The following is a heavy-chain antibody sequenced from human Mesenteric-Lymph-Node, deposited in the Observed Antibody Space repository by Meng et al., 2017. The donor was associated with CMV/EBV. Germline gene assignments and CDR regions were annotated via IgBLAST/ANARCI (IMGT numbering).Heavy chain of an antibody. V-gene: IGHV4-30-4*02. CDR1: AGSISTDNYY. CDR3: ARFHYYQSSGYFPAFFDY. J-gene: IGHJ4*02. Sequence: SETLSLTCTVSAGSISTDNYYWSWIRQPPGKGLEWIGYIYYSGGTDYNPSLKSRVVISLDASQSQFSLRLSAVTAADTALYYCARFHYYQSSGYFPAFFDYWGQGTLVTVSS. D-gene: IGHD3-22*01. CDR2: IYYSGGT.